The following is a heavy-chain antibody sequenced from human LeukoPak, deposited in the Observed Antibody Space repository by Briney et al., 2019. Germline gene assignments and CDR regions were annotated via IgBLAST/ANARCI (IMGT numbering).Heavy chain of an antibody. CDR2: INHSGST. Sequence: SETLSLTCAVYGGSFSGYYWSWIRQPPGKGLEWIGEINHSGSTNYNPSLKSRVTISVDKSKNQFSLKLSSVTAADTAVYYCARVGWELDYAFDIWGQGTMVTVSS. D-gene: IGHD1-26*01. CDR1: GGSFSGYY. V-gene: IGHV4-34*01. CDR3: ARVGWELDYAFDI. J-gene: IGHJ3*02.